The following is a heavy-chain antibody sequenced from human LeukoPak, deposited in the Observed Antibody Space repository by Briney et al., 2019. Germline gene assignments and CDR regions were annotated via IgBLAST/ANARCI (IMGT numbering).Heavy chain of an antibody. CDR1: GFTFSGYW. J-gene: IGHJ4*02. CDR2: IDSDGSVI. D-gene: IGHD5-24*01. V-gene: IGHV3-74*01. Sequence: GGSLRLSCAASGFTFSGYWMHWVRQAPGKGLVWVSRIDSDGSVINYADSVKGWFTISRDNAKNSLYLQLNSLRAEDTAVYYCARGRDGYNYRCSDYWGQGTLVTVSS. CDR3: ARGRDGYNYRCSDY.